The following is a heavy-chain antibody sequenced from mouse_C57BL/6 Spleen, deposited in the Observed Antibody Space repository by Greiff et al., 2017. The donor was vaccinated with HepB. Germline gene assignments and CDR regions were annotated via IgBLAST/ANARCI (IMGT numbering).Heavy chain of an antibody. CDR3: ARWGYGSSSYYFDY. CDR2: INPNNGGT. J-gene: IGHJ2*01. CDR1: GYTFTDYY. V-gene: IGHV1-26*01. D-gene: IGHD1-1*01. Sequence: EVQLQQSGPELVKPGASVKISCKASGYTFTDYYMNWVKQSHGKSLEWIGDINPNNGGTSYNQKFKGKATLTVDKSSSTAYMELRSLTSEDSAVYYCARWGYGSSSYYFDYWGQGTTLTVSS.